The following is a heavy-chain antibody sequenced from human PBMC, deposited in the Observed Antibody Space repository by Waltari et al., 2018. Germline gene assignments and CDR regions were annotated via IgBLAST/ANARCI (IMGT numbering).Heavy chain of an antibody. Sequence: QVQLQESGPGLVKPSETLSLTCTVSGGSISSSYWSWIRQPPGKGLEWIGYIYSSGSSNYNTSLKSRVTISVDTSKNQFSLKLNSVTAADTAVYYCARVLRSAWGVWFDPWGPGTLVIVSS. CDR3: ARVLRSAWGVWFDP. V-gene: IGHV4-59*01. J-gene: IGHJ5*02. CDR1: GGSISSSY. CDR2: IYSSGSS. D-gene: IGHD3-16*01.